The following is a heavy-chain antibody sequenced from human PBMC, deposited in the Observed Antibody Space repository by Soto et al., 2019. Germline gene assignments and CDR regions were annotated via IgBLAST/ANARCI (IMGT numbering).Heavy chain of an antibody. CDR1: GGSISSNDFY. J-gene: IGHJ5*02. CDR2: IYYSGNT. V-gene: IGHV4-30-4*08. D-gene: IGHD2-2*01. CDR3: ARVPDR. Sequence: SETLSLTCIVSGGSISSNDFYWSWIRQHPGKGLEWIGYIYYSGNTYYNPSLKSRVTISVDRSKNQFSLKLSSVTAADTAVYYCARVPDRWGQGTLVTVSS.